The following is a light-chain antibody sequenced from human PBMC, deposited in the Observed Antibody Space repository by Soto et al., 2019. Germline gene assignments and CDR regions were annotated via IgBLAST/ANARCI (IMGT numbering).Light chain of an antibody. CDR2: EDN. Sequence: NFMLTQPHSVSESPGKTVTISCTGSSGSIASGYVQWYQQRPGSAPTTLIYEDNQRPAGVPERFSGSIDSSSNSAALPISGLRPEDEADYYCQSSDGNNMVFGGGTKVTVL. V-gene: IGLV6-57*02. J-gene: IGLJ2*01. CDR3: QSSDGNNMV. CDR1: SGSIASGY.